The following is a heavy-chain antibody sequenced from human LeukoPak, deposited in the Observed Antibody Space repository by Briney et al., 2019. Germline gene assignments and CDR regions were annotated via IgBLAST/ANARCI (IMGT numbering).Heavy chain of an antibody. CDR1: GFTFSDYY. J-gene: IGHJ3*02. V-gene: IGHV3-11*01. D-gene: IGHD3-16*01. CDR2: ISSSGSTI. CDR3: APSTGGKYDAFDI. Sequence: PGGSLRLSCAASGFTFSDYYMSWIRQAPGKGLEWVSYISSSGSTIYYADSVKGRFTISRDNAKNSLYLQMNSLRAEATAGYYCAPSTGGKYDAFDIGAQGKRATVSS.